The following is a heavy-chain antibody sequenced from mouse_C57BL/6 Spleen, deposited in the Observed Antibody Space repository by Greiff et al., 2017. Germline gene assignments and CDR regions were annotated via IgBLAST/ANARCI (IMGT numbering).Heavy chain of an antibody. D-gene: IGHD1-1*01. CDR2: IVPEDGET. J-gene: IGHJ2*01. CDR1: GFNIKDYY. Sequence: VQLQQSGAELVKPGASVKLSCTASGFNIKDYYMHWVKQRTEQGLEWIGRIVPEDGETKYAPKFQGKATITADTSSNTAYLQLRSLTAEDTAVYYCAYYGSSRYYFDYWGQGTTLTVSS. V-gene: IGHV14-2*01. CDR3: AYYGSSRYYFDY.